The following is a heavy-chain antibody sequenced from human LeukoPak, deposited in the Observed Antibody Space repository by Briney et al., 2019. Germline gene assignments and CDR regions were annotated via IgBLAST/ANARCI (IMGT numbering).Heavy chain of an antibody. D-gene: IGHD3-10*01. J-gene: IGHJ6*04. CDR3: ATVPYGSGSYYRYYYYGMDV. Sequence: PSETLSLTCAVYGASFSGYYWSWIRQPPGKGLEWLGEINHSGSTNYNPSLKSRVTISVDASKNQFSLKLSSVTAADTAVYYCATVPYGSGSYYRYYYYGMDVWGKGTTVTVSS. CDR1: GASFSGYY. V-gene: IGHV4-34*01. CDR2: INHSGST.